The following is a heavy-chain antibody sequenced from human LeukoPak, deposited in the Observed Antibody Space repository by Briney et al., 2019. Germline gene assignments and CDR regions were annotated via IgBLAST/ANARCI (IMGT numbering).Heavy chain of an antibody. J-gene: IGHJ3*02. V-gene: IGHV3-9*01. CDR3: AKGVSLARTFDI. Sequence: GGSLRLSCAASGFTFDDYAMHWVRQAPGKGLEWVSGISWNSGSIGYADSVKGRFTISRDNAKNSLYLQMNSLRAEDKALYYCAKGVSLARTFDIWGQGTMVTVSS. CDR2: ISWNSGSI. CDR1: GFTFDDYA. D-gene: IGHD2-8*01.